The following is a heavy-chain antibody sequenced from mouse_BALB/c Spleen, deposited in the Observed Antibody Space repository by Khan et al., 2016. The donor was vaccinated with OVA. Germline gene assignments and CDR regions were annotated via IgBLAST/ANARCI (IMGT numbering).Heavy chain of an antibody. CDR3: TRRNWDVALFAY. J-gene: IGHJ3*01. V-gene: IGHV1-5*01. CDR2: IYPGNTDT. D-gene: IGHD4-1*01. Sequence: VQLKESGTVLARPGASVKMSCKASGYTFTSYWMHWVKQRPGQGLEWIGDIYPGNTDTNYNQKFKGKAKLTAVTYTSTAYMELSSLPNEASAVYYVTRRNWDVALFAYWGQGTLVTVSA. CDR1: GYTFTSYW.